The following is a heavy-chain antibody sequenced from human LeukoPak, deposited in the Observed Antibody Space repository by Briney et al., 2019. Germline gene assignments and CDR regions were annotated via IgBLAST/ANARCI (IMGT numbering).Heavy chain of an antibody. CDR2: ISYDGSNK. Sequence: PGRSLRLSCAASGFTFSSYGMHWVRQAPGKGLEWVAVISYDGSNKYYADSVKGRFTISRDNSKNTPYLQMNSLRAEDTAVYYCAKGRGRGYSGYDLDYWGQGTLVTVSS. CDR3: AKGRGRGYSGYDLDY. D-gene: IGHD5-12*01. CDR1: GFTFSSYG. J-gene: IGHJ4*02. V-gene: IGHV3-30*18.